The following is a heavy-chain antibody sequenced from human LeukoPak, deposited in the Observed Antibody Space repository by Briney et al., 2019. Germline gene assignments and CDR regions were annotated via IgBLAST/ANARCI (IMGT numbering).Heavy chain of an antibody. Sequence: SETLSLTRTVSGPSMRILYWSWIRQPPGKGLEWIGNIYYSGSTNYNPSLKSRVSLSVDTSLNQFSLTVRSVTAADTAMYFCARWVLPRGFDSWGQGTLVTVSS. CDR2: IYYSGST. CDR1: GPSMRILY. J-gene: IGHJ5*01. D-gene: IGHD2/OR15-2a*01. CDR3: ARWVLPRGFDS. V-gene: IGHV4-59*08.